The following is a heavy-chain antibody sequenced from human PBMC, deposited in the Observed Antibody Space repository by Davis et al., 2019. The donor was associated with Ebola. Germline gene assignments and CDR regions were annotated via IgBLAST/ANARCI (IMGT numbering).Heavy chain of an antibody. J-gene: IGHJ4*02. CDR3: ASPAYCSGGSCYLPHFDY. Sequence: SVKVSCKASGGTFSSYGISWVRQAPGQGLEWMGRIIPILGIANYAQKFQGRVTITADKSTSTAYMELSSLRSEDTAVYYCASPAYCSGGSCYLPHFDYWGQGTLVTVSS. CDR2: IIPILGIA. V-gene: IGHV1-69*04. CDR1: GGTFSSYG. D-gene: IGHD2-15*01.